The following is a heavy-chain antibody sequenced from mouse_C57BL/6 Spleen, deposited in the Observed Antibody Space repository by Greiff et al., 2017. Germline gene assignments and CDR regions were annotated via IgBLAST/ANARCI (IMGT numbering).Heavy chain of an antibody. CDR3: SIDYDGFAY. CDR1: GFSLTSYG. V-gene: IGHV2-3*01. J-gene: IGHJ3*01. CDR2: IWGDGST. D-gene: IGHD2-4*01. Sequence: VMLVESGPGLVAPSQSLSITCTASGFSLTSYGVSWVRQPPGKGLEWLGVIWGDGSTNYHSALISRISISKDNSKSQVFLKLNSLHTDATATYYCSIDYDGFAYWGQGTLVTVSA.